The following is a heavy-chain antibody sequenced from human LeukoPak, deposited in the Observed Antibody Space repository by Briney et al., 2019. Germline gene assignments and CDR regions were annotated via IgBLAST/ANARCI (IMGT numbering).Heavy chain of an antibody. CDR3: ARLEASSGFVY. Sequence: ASVKVSCKASGYTFTGYYMYWVRQAPGQGLEWMGWINPNSGGTNYAQKFQGRVTMTRDTSISTAYMELSRLRSDDTAVFYCARLEASSGFVYWGQGTLVIVSS. CDR1: GYTFTGYY. V-gene: IGHV1-2*02. CDR2: INPNSGGT. J-gene: IGHJ4*02. D-gene: IGHD3-10*01.